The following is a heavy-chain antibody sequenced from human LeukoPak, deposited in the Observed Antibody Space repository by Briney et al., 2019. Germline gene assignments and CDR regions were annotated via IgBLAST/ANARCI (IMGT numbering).Heavy chain of an antibody. V-gene: IGHV3-21*01. CDR1: GFTFSSYS. J-gene: IGHJ4*02. CDR3: ARVADSSGWYTIDY. CDR2: ISSSSSYI. Sequence: GGSLRLSCAASGFTFSSYSMNWVRQAPGKGLEWVSSISSSSSYIYYADSVKGRFTISRDNAKNSLYLQMNSLRAEDTAVYYCARVADSSGWYTIDYWGQGTLVTVSS. D-gene: IGHD6-19*01.